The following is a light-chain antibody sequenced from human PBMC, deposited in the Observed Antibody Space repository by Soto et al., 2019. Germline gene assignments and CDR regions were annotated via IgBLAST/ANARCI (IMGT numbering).Light chain of an antibody. CDR3: CSYAGSYTLWV. Sequence: QSALTQPRSVSGSPGQSVTISCTGTSSDVVGYNFVSWYQQHPGKAPKLIIYDVTKRPSGVPDRFSGSKSGNTASLTISGLQAEDEADYYCCSYAGSYTLWVFGGGTKLTFL. CDR2: DVT. V-gene: IGLV2-11*01. CDR1: SSDVVGYNF. J-gene: IGLJ3*02.